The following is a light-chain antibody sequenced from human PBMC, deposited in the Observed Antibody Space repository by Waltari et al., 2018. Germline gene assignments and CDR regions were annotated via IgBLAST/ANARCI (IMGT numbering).Light chain of an antibody. CDR2: RAS. V-gene: IGKV1-9*01. J-gene: IGKJ1*01. Sequence: DIQMTQSPSSLSTSVGDTVTITCQASQGIGTNLIWYQQKPGKAPKLLIYRASTLQSGIPSRFSGSGSGTDFTLTISSLQPEDFATYYCQQGYRYPRTFGQGSKVEIK. CDR3: QQGYRYPRT. CDR1: QGIGTN.